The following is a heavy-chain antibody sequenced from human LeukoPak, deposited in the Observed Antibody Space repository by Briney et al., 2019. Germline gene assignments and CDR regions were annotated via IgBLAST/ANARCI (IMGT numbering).Heavy chain of an antibody. J-gene: IGHJ4*02. CDR1: GGTFSSYA. CDR2: IIPIFGTA. Sequence: SVKVSCKASGGTFSSYAISWVRQAPGQGLEWMGRIIPIFGTANYAKKFQGRVTITTDESTSTAYMELSSLRSEDTAVYYCASTLLWFGELLWYFDYWGQGTLVTVSS. D-gene: IGHD3-10*01. CDR3: ASTLLWFGELLWYFDY. V-gene: IGHV1-69*05.